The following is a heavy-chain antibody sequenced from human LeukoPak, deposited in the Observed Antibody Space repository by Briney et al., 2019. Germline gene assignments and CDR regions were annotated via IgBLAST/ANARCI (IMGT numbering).Heavy chain of an antibody. CDR3: ARSNTATRIDY. J-gene: IGHJ4*02. D-gene: IGHD5-18*01. Sequence: SETLSLTCAVYGGSFSGYYWSWIRQPPGKGLEWIGELNHSGSTNYNPSLKSRVTISVDTSKNQFSLKLSSVTAADTAVYYCARSNTATRIDYWGQGTLVTVSS. CDR2: LNHSGST. CDR1: GGSFSGYY. V-gene: IGHV4-34*01.